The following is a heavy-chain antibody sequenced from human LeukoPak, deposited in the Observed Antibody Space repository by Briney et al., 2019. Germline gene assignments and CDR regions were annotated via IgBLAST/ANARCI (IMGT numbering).Heavy chain of an antibody. J-gene: IGHJ6*02. V-gene: IGHV4-31*03. D-gene: IGHD2-21*02. CDR1: GSSISSGGYH. Sequence: SETLSLTCTVSGSSISSGGYHWSWIRQHPGKGLEWIGYIYYSGSTYYNPSLKSRVTVSVDTSKNQFSLKLSSVTAADTAVYYCAREVVVTAGYYYYGMDVWGQGTTVTVSS. CDR2: IYYSGST. CDR3: AREVVVTAGYYYYGMDV.